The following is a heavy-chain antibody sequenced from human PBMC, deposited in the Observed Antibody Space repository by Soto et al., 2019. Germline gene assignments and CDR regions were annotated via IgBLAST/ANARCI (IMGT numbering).Heavy chain of an antibody. CDR2: IYYSGST. V-gene: IGHV4-31*03. Sequence: SETLSLTCTVSGGSISSGGYYWSWIRQHPGKGLEWIGYIYYSGSTYYNPSLKSRVTISVDTSKNQFSLKLSSVTAADTAVYYCARDQIGNWFDPWGQGTLVTVSS. D-gene: IGHD3-16*01. CDR3: ARDQIGNWFDP. J-gene: IGHJ5*02. CDR1: GGSISSGGYY.